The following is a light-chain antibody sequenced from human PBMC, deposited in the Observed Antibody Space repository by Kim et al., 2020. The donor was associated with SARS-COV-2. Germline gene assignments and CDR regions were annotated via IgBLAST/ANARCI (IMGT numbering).Light chain of an antibody. J-gene: IGKJ4*01. V-gene: IGKV3-20*01. CDR2: GSS. CDR1: QSVSSTY. CDR3: HQYGGSPFT. Sequence: SPGEGATLSCRASQSVSSTYLAGYQQKPGQAPRLLIYGSSDRATGIPDRFSGSGFGTDFTLTISRLEPEDFAVYYCHQYGGSPFTFGGGTKVDIK.